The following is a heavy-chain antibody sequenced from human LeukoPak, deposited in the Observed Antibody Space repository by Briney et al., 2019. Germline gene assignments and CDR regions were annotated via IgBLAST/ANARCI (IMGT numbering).Heavy chain of an antibody. CDR2: IYYSGST. J-gene: IGHJ4*02. V-gene: IGHV4-59*08. Sequence: SETLSLTCTVSGGSISSYYWSWIRQPPGKGLEWIGYIYYSGSTNYNPSLKSRVTISVDTSKNQFSLKLSSLTAADTAVYYCASFSSSWDTDYWGQGTLVTVSS. D-gene: IGHD6-13*01. CDR1: GGSISSYY. CDR3: ASFSSSWDTDY.